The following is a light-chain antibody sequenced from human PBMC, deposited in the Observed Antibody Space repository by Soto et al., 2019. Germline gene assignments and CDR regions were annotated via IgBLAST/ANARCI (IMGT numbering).Light chain of an antibody. CDR2: EGS. Sequence: QSALTQPASVSGSPGQSITISCTGTSSDVGSYNLVSWYQQHPGKAPKLMIYEGSKRPSGLSNRFSGSKSGNTASLTISGLQAEDEADYYCCSYAGSSTHVVFGGGTKLIVL. J-gene: IGLJ2*01. CDR1: SSDVGSYNL. CDR3: CSYAGSSTHVV. V-gene: IGLV2-23*01.